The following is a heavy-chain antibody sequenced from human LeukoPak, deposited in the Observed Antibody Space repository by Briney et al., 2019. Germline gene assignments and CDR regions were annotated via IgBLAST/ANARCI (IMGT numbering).Heavy chain of an antibody. CDR2: IIPILGIA. Sequence: ASVKVSCKASGGTFSSYAISWVRQAPGQGLEWMGRIIPILGIANYAQKFQGRVTITADKSTSTAYMELSSLRSEDTAVYYCARGQLDSSGYYSKTDPDAFDIWGQGTMVTVSS. D-gene: IGHD3-22*01. CDR1: GGTFSSYA. J-gene: IGHJ3*02. V-gene: IGHV1-69*04. CDR3: ARGQLDSSGYYSKTDPDAFDI.